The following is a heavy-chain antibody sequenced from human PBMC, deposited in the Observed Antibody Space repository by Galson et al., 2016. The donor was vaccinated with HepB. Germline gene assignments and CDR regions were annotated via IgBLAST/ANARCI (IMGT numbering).Heavy chain of an antibody. CDR1: GYTFTNYY. CDR2: INPRGGSP. J-gene: IGHJ5*02. V-gene: IGHV1-46*01. CDR3: ARAPLTVIRGVNDWFDP. Sequence: SVKVSCKASGYTFTNYYMHWVRQAPGQGLEWMGRINPRGGSPSYAQKFQGRVTMTRDTSTSTFYMELSSLRSEDTAVFYCARAPLTVIRGVNDWFDPWGQGTLVTVSS. D-gene: IGHD3-10*01.